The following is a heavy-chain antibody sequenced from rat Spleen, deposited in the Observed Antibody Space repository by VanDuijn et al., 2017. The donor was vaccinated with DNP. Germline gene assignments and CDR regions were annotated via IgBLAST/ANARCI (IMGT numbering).Heavy chain of an antibody. V-gene: IGHV5S10*01. CDR2: IIYDGGGT. Sequence: EVQLVESGGGLLQPGRSLKLSCAASGFTFSDYNMAWVRQAPKKGLEWVATIIYDGGGTYYRASVKGRFTISRDNAKSTLYLQMDSLRSEETANYYCATEDYGYPFDYWGQGVMVTVSS. CDR3: ATEDYGYPFDY. CDR1: GFTFSDYN. J-gene: IGHJ2*01. D-gene: IGHD1-7*01.